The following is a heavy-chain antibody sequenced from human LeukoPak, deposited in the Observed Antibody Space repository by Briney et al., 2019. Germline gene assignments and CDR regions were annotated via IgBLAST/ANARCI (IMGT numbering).Heavy chain of an antibody. Sequence: GGSLRLSCAASGFTFSSYGMSWVRQAPGKGLEWVSTIGGGGGSTYHVDSVKGRFTISRDDSKNTLYLQMNSLRAEDTAVYYCAKKISGYDYNYYYGMDVWGQGTTVTVSS. J-gene: IGHJ6*02. CDR3: AKKISGYDYNYYYGMDV. V-gene: IGHV3-23*01. CDR1: GFTFSSYG. CDR2: IGGGGGST. D-gene: IGHD5-12*01.